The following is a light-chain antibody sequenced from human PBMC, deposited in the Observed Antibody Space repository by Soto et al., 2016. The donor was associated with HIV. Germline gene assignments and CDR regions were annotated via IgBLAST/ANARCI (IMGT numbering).Light chain of an antibody. CDR1: NIGSKS. CDR2: DDN. Sequence: SYELSQPPSVSVAPGKTATIACGGNNIGSKSVHWYQQKPGQAPVLVVYDDNDRPSGIPERFSGSNSGDTATLTINRVEAGDEADYYCQMWXTSSDHPVLFGGGTKLTVL. V-gene: IGLV3-21*03. J-gene: IGLJ2*01. CDR3: QMWXTSSDHPVL.